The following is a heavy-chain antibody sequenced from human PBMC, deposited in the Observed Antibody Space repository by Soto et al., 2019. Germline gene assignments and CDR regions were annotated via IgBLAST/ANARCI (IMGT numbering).Heavy chain of an antibody. CDR1: GFTFSSYW. CDR3: ARDIGYSSGWVPDDAFDI. Sequence: PXGSLRLSCAASGFTFSSYWMSWVRQAPGKGLEWVANIKQDGSEKYYVDSVKGRFTISRDNAKNSLYLQMNSLRAEDTAVYYCARDIGYSSGWVPDDAFDIWGQGTMVTVSS. CDR2: IKQDGSEK. V-gene: IGHV3-7*01. D-gene: IGHD6-19*01. J-gene: IGHJ3*02.